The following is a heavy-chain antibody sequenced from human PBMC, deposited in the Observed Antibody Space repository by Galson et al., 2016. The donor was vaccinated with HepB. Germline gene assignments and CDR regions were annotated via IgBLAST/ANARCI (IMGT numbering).Heavy chain of an antibody. V-gene: IGHV1-69*04. D-gene: IGHD6-19*01. CDR3: ARGLGSGWFGVLNY. Sequence: SVKVSCKASGGTFSNYAISWVRQAXGQGLXXVGRIIPILDIANYAQRFQGRVTITADKSTSTAYMELSSLRSEDTTVYYCARGLGSGWFGVLNYWGQGTLITVSS. CDR2: IIPILDIA. J-gene: IGHJ4*02. CDR1: GGTFSNYA.